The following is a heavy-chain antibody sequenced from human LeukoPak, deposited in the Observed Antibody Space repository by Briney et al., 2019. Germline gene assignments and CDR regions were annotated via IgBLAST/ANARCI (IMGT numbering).Heavy chain of an antibody. Sequence: PGGSLRLSCVGSGDSFIRHSMNWVRRAPGKGLEWIAYIASSGSPIYYADSVKGRFTVSRDNARTSLFLHMNSLRAEDTAVYYCAREYDSRARFDPWGQGTLVTVS. V-gene: IGHV3-48*01. CDR3: AREYDSRARFDP. CDR2: IASSGSPI. D-gene: IGHD6-13*01. CDR1: GDSFIRHS. J-gene: IGHJ5*02.